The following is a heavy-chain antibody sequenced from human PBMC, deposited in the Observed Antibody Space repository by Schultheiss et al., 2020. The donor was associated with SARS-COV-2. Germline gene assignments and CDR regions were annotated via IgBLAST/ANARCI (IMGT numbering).Heavy chain of an antibody. J-gene: IGHJ6*03. Sequence: GGSLRLSCGASGFPFSSYDFHWVRQAPGKGLEWVAGISSDGSNEYDADSVKGRFTISRDNSKNTVYLQMNSLRAEDTAVYFCARDGGIYDYIWGSYRPTAYYYMDVWGKGTTVTVSS. CDR2: ISSDGSNE. V-gene: IGHV3-33*01. CDR1: GFPFSSYD. CDR3: ARDGGIYDYIWGSYRPTAYYYMDV. D-gene: IGHD3-16*02.